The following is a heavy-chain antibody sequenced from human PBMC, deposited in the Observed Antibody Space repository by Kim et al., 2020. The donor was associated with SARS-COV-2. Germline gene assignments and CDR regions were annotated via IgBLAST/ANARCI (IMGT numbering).Heavy chain of an antibody. CDR3: ARGAPVWKDFWSGYGMDV. Sequence: GGSLRLSCAASGFTFSSYEMNWVRQAPGKGLEWVSYISSSGSTIYYADSVKGRFTISRDNAKNSLYLQMNSLRAEDTAVYYCARGAPVWKDFWSGYGMDVWGQGTTVTVSS. CDR1: GFTFSSYE. CDR2: ISSSGSTI. V-gene: IGHV3-48*03. D-gene: IGHD3-3*01. J-gene: IGHJ6*02.